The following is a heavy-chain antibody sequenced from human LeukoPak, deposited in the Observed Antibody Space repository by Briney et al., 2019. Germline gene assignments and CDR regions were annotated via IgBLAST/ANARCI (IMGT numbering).Heavy chain of an antibody. V-gene: IGHV3-30*03. CDR2: KTYDGSNK. CDR1: GFTFSSYG. CDR3: ARVPALVVPSTYYFDY. J-gene: IGHJ4*01. Sequence: GGSLRCSCAASGFTFSSYGRHWVRQAPGQGLEWVAVKTYDGSNKYYAHSVKGRFTISSDNSTNTLYLQMNSLRDEDTAVYYCARVPALVVPSTYYFDYRGHGTLVTVPS. D-gene: IGHD2-2*01.